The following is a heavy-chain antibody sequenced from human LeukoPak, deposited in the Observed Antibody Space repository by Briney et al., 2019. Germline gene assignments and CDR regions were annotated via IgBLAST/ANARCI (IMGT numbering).Heavy chain of an antibody. CDR1: GFTFSSYA. J-gene: IGHJ4*02. D-gene: IGHD5-24*01. Sequence: GGSLRLSCGASGFTFSSYAMSWVRQAPGKGLEWVSGISGSGGSTYYADSVKGRFTISRDNSKNTLYLQMNSLRAEDTAVYYCAKTSGRDGYNFDSWGQGTLVTVSS. CDR3: AKTSGRDGYNFDS. CDR2: ISGSGGST. V-gene: IGHV3-23*01.